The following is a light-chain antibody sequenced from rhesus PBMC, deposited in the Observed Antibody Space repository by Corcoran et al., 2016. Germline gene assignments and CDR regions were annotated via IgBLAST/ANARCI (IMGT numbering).Light chain of an antibody. CDR1: QSVSSS. J-gene: IGKJ4*01. CDR3: QQYSNWPLT. V-gene: IGKV3-42*02. Sequence: EIVLTQSPATLSLSPGERATLSCRASQSVSSSLAWYQQKPGHAPRLLIYYASSRATGIPDRFSGSGSGTDFTLTISSLEPEDVGVYYCQQYSNWPLTFGGGTKVELK. CDR2: YAS.